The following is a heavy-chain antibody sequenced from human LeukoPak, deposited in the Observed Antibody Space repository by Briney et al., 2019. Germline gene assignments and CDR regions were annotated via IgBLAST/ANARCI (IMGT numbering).Heavy chain of an antibody. J-gene: IGHJ4*02. CDR1: GFTFSSYA. CDR3: AKDTMIVVEYYFDY. CDR2: ISGSGGST. V-gene: IGHV3-23*01. Sequence: PGGSLRLSCAASGFTFSSYAMSWVRQAPGKGLEWVSAISGSGGSTYYVDSVKGRFTISRDNSKNTLYLQMNSLRAEDTAVYYCAKDTMIVVEYYFDYWGQGTLVTVSS. D-gene: IGHD3-22*01.